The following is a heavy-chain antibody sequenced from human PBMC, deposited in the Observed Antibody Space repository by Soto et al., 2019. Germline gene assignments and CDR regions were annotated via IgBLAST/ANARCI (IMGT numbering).Heavy chain of an antibody. CDR1: WGRSADHSGR. CDR3: ARGSWDDVSGHYYMDV. D-gene: IGHD1-1*01. CDR2: TYYKSKWYY. J-gene: IGHJ6*03. Sequence: SHAQSISEGIAWGRSADHSGRRIWKRKTPSRGLEWLGRTYYKSKWYYTYAASVKSRITVSPDTSKNQFSLQLTSVTPEDTAVYYCARGSWDDVSGHYYMDVWDKGTTVTVSS. V-gene: IGHV6-1*01.